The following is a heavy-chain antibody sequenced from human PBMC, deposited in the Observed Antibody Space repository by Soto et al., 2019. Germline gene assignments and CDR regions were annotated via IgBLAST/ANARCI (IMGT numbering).Heavy chain of an antibody. Sequence: EVQLVESGGCLVQPGGSLRLSCAASGLIFNNYWMTWVRQAPGKGLEWVAIIKEDGREKYYVDSVKGRFTISRDNAKNSLYLQMNSLRTEDTALYYCARGRGKYCSGGSCNNWFDPWGQGTLVTVSS. CDR3: ARGRGKYCSGGSCNNWFDP. CDR1: GLIFNNYW. J-gene: IGHJ5*02. V-gene: IGHV3-7*01. CDR2: IKEDGREK. D-gene: IGHD2-15*01.